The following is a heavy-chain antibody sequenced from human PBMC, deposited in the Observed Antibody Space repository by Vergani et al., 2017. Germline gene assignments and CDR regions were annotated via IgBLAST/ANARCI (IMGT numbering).Heavy chain of an antibody. CDR1: GFTFSDYY. J-gene: IGHJ6*02. CDR2: ISSSGSTI. D-gene: IGHD6-19*01. V-gene: IGHV3-11*01. CDR3: ASCIAVANYYYYYGMDV. Sequence: QVQLVESGGGLVKPGGSLRLSCEASGFTFSDYYMSWLRQAPGKGLEWVSYISSSGSTIYYADSVKGRFTISRDNAKNSLYLQMNSLRAEDTAVYYCASCIAVANYYYYYGMDVWGQGTTVTVSS.